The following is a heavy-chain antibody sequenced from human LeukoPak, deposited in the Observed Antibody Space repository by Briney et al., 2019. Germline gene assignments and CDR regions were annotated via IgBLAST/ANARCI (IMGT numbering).Heavy chain of an antibody. CDR2: IYYSGST. V-gene: IGHV4-59*01. CDR1: GGSISSYY. Sequence: SDTLSLTCTVSGGSISSYYWSWIRHPPGKGLEWIGYIYYSGSTKYKPSLKSRVTISVDTSQNKFSLKLSSVTAADTAVYYCARGRFLDAFDIWGQGTMVTVFS. CDR3: ARGRFLDAFDI. D-gene: IGHD3-3*01. J-gene: IGHJ3*02.